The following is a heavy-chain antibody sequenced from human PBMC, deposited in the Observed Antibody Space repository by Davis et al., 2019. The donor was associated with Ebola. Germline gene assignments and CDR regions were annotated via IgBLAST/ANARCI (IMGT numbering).Heavy chain of an antibody. J-gene: IGHJ4*02. CDR1: GYTFTNYG. Sequence: AASVKVSCKASGYTFTNYGISWVRQAPGQGLEWMGWISAYNGYTNYAQKLQGRVTMTTDTSTTTAYMGLRSLRTDDTAGYYGGKGRENYRIGWSNDYWGKGTRVTVS. CDR2: ISAYNGYT. CDR3: GKGRENYRIGWSNDY. D-gene: IGHD6-19*01. V-gene: IGHV1-18*01.